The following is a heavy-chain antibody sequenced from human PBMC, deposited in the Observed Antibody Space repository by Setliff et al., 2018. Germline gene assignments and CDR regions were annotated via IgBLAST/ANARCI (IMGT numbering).Heavy chain of an antibody. CDR3: ATNPPKGPSGGYYYDTTGKAFDI. CDR1: GFVFSTYD. CDR2: ISHSNTYI. V-gene: IGHV3-21*01. Sequence: PGGSLRLSCAASGFVFSTYDMNWVRQAPGKGLEWVSSISHSNTYIYYADSVKGRFTISRDNATNSLYLQMNSLRAEDTAVYYCATNPPKGPSGGYYYDTTGKAFDIWGQGTMVTVSS. J-gene: IGHJ3*02. D-gene: IGHD3-22*01.